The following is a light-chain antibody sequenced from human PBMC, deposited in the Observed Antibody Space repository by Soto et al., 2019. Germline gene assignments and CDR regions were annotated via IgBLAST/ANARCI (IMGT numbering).Light chain of an antibody. Sequence: DIVMTQSPDSLAVSLGERATINCKSSQSVFYSANNKNYLGWYQQKVGQPPKLLISGASSRESGVPDRFSGSGSGTDFTLTISSLQAEDVAVYYCQQYSSIPFTFGPGTKVEIK. CDR3: QQYSSIPFT. J-gene: IGKJ3*01. CDR1: QSVFYSANNKNY. V-gene: IGKV4-1*01. CDR2: GAS.